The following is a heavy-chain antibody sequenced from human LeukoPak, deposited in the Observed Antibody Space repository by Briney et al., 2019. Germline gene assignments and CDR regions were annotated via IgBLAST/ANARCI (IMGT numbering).Heavy chain of an antibody. CDR1: GGSFSGYY. J-gene: IGHJ2*01. Sequence: PSETLSLTCAVYGGSFSGYYWSWIRQPPGKGLEWIGEINHSGSTNYNPSLKSRVTISVDTSKNQFSLKLSSVTAADTAVYYCASPFYWYFDLWGRGTLVTVSS. V-gene: IGHV4-34*01. CDR2: INHSGST. CDR3: ASPFYWYFDL.